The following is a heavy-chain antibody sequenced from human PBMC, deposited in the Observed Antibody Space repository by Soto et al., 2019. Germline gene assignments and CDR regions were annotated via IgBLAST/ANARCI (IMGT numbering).Heavy chain of an antibody. Sequence: QVQLVESGGGVVQPGRSLRLSYAASGFTFSSYGMHWVRQAPGKGLEWVAVISYDGSNKYYADSVKGRFTISRDNSKNTLYLQMNSLRAEDTAVYYCAELLSADYWGQGTLVTVSS. V-gene: IGHV3-30*03. J-gene: IGHJ4*02. CDR1: GFTFSSYG. CDR3: AELLSADY. CDR2: ISYDGSNK. D-gene: IGHD3-10*01.